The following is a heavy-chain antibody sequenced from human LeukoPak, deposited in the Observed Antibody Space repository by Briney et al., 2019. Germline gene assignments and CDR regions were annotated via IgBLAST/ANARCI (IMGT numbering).Heavy chain of an antibody. CDR2: IYSSGST. J-gene: IGHJ4*02. Sequence: SETLSLTCTVSGGSISTYYWSWIRQPAGKGLEWIGRIYSSGSTNYNPSLKSRVTMSVDTSKNQFSLKLSSVTAADTAVYYCARSSYSPEYLYYFDSWGQGTLVTVSS. D-gene: IGHD1-26*01. V-gene: IGHV4-4*07. CDR1: GGSISTYY. CDR3: ARSSYSPEYLYYFDS.